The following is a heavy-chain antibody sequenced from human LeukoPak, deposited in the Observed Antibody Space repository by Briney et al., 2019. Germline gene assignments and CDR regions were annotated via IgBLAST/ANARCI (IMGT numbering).Heavy chain of an antibody. J-gene: IGHJ4*02. V-gene: IGHV3-30*02. D-gene: IGHD6-13*01. CDR3: AKVFYPAAGTGRVDFPFDY. Sequence: GGSLRLSCAASGFTFSSYGMHWVRQAPGKGLEWVAFIRYDGSNKYYADSVKGRFTISRDNSKNTLYLQMNSLRAEDTAVYYCAKVFYPAAGTGRVDFPFDYWGQGTLVTVSS. CDR1: GFTFSSYG. CDR2: IRYDGSNK.